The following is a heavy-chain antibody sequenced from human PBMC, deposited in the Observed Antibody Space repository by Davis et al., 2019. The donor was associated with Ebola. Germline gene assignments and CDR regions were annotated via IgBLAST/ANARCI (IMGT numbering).Heavy chain of an antibody. CDR2: ISYDGSNK. V-gene: IGHV3-30*18. J-gene: IGHJ3*02. CDR3: AKDQHYYDSSGYYSDAFDI. CDR1: GFTFSSYG. D-gene: IGHD3-22*01. Sequence: GESLKISCAASGFTFSSYGMHWVRQAPGEGLEWVAVISYDGSNKYYADSVKGRFTISRDNSKNTLYLQMNSLRAEDTAVYYCAKDQHYYDSSGYYSDAFDIWGQGTMVTVSS.